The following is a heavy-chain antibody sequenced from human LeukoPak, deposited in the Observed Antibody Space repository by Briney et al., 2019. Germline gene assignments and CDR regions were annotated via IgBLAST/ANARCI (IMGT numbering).Heavy chain of an antibody. J-gene: IGHJ6*03. CDR1: GLTFSDYS. CDR2: ISRSGSTK. Sequence: GGSLRLSCTASGLTFSDYSMNWVRQAPGKGLEWVSSISRSGSTKYYADSVKGRFTISRDNAKNSLFLQMNSLRAEDTAVYYCARVLRYCSGGNCYSGGLGYMDVWGKGTTVTISS. CDR3: ARVLRYCSGGNCYSGGLGYMDV. D-gene: IGHD2-15*01. V-gene: IGHV3-48*04.